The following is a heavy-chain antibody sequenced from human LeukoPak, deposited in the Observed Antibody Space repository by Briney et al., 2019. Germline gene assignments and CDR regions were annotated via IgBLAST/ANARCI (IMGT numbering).Heavy chain of an antibody. Sequence: GGSLRLSCAASGFTFSSYWMSWVRQAPGKGLEWVANIKQDGSEKYYVDSVKGRFTISRDNAKNSLYLQMNSLRAEDTAVYYCARARPPTIFGVVIPYYYMDVWGKGTTVTVSS. CDR1: GFTFSSYW. CDR3: ARARPPTIFGVVIPYYYMDV. V-gene: IGHV3-7*01. CDR2: IKQDGSEK. D-gene: IGHD3-3*01. J-gene: IGHJ6*03.